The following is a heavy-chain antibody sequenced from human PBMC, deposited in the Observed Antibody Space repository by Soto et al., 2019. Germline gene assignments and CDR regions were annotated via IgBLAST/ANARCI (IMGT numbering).Heavy chain of an antibody. J-gene: IGHJ5*02. Sequence: ASVKVSCKASGYTFSRYGIMWVRQAPGQGLEWMGWISAYNGNTNSAEKLRGRLTMTTDASTTKAYMELRSLRSDDTAIYYCARDQGFRVVINSNWFDPWGQGTLVTVSS. D-gene: IGHD2-21*01. CDR1: GYTFSRYG. CDR3: ARDQGFRVVINSNWFDP. CDR2: ISAYNGNT. V-gene: IGHV1-18*01.